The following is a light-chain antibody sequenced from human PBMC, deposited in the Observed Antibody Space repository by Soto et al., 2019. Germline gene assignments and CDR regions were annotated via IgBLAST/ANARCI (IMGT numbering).Light chain of an antibody. Sequence: DIQMTQSPSSLSASVGDRVTITCQASQDISNYLNWYQQKPGKAPKLLIYDASNLETGVPSRFSGSGSGTDFTFPISSLQPEDIATYYCQQYDNPPLFTFGPGTKVDIK. CDR3: QQYDNPPLFT. J-gene: IGKJ3*01. CDR1: QDISNY. V-gene: IGKV1-33*01. CDR2: DAS.